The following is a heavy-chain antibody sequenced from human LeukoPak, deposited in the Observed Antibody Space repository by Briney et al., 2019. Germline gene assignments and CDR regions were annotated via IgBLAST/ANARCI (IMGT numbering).Heavy chain of an antibody. CDR1: GGTFSSYA. CDR2: IIPILGIA. D-gene: IGHD6-13*01. CDR3: ARDGTAAAAGY. V-gene: IGHV1-69*04. J-gene: IGHJ4*02. Sequence: ASVKVSCKASGGTFSSYAISWVRQAPGQGLEWMGRIIPILGIAHYAQKFQGRVTITADKSTSTAYMELSSLRSEDTAVYYCARDGTAAAAGYWGQGTLVTVSS.